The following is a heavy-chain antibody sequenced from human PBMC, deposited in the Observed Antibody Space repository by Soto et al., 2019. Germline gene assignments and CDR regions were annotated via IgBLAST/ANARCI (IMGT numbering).Heavy chain of an antibody. V-gene: IGHV3-53*01. CDR2: IYSGGST. CDR3: ARFFLAGSGMDV. Sequence: PVGSLRLSCASSVFTVSSNYMSWVRQSPGKWLEWVSVIYSGGSTYYADSVKGRFTISRDNSKNTLYLQMNSLRAEDTAVCYCARFFLAGSGMDVLGQGTTVIVSS. D-gene: IGHD1-1*01. J-gene: IGHJ6*01. CDR1: VFTVSSNY.